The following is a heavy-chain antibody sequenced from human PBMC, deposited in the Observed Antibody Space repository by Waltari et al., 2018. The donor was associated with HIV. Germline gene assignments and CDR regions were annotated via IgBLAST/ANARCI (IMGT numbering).Heavy chain of an antibody. Sequence: QVQLVESGGGLVKPGGSLRLSCAASGFTFSDSYLSWFRQAPGKGLQWVSYISSSGTTIYYADSMKGRFTISRDNAKNSLYLQMNSLRAEDTAVYYCARPGQDSSGYYYSGYWGQGTLVTVSS. D-gene: IGHD3-22*01. J-gene: IGHJ4*02. CDR1: GFTFSDSY. CDR2: ISSSGTTI. CDR3: ARPGQDSSGYYYSGY. V-gene: IGHV3-11*01.